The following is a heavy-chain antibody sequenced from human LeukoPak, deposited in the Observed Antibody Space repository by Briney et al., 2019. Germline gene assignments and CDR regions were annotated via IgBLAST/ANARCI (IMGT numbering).Heavy chain of an antibody. D-gene: IGHD6-19*01. J-gene: IGHJ4*02. CDR2: FSGGGGST. V-gene: IGHV3-23*01. CDR1: GFTFSSYA. CDR3: ARNGYTSGWYRN. Sequence: GGSLRLSCAASGFTFSSYAMSWVRQAPGKGLEWVSGFSGGGGSTYYADSVQGRFTISRDNSRSTLYLQMNSLRAEDTAVYYCARNGYTSGWYRNWGQGTLVTVSS.